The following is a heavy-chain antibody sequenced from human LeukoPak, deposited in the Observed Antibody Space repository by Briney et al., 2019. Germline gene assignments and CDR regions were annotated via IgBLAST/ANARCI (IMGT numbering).Heavy chain of an antibody. Sequence: SETLSLTCTVSGGSISSYYWSWIRQPPGKGLEWIGYIYYSGSTNYNPSLKSRVTISVDTSKNQFSLKLSSVTAADTAVYYCVKGYFDWLLPDLYMDVWGKGTTVTISS. CDR2: IYYSGST. J-gene: IGHJ6*03. CDR1: GGSISSYY. V-gene: IGHV4-59*01. D-gene: IGHD3-9*01. CDR3: VKGYFDWLLPDLYMDV.